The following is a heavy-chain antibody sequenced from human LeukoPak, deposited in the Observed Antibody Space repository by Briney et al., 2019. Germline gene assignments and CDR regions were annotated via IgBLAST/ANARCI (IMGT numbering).Heavy chain of an antibody. J-gene: IGHJ4*02. CDR3: TTDWVLRSFADY. V-gene: IGHV3-74*01. CDR2: INSDGSST. CDR1: GFTFSSYW. D-gene: IGHD3-9*01. Sequence: GGSLRLSCAASGFTFSSYWMHWVRQAPGKGLVWVSRINSDGSSTSYADSVKGRFTISRDNAKNTLYLQMNSLRAEDTAVYYCTTDWVLRSFADYWGQGTLVTVSS.